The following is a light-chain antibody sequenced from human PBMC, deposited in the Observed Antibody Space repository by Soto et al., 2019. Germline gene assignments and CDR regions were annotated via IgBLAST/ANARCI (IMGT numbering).Light chain of an antibody. V-gene: IGLV1-40*01. J-gene: IGLJ3*02. CDR2: GNN. CDR3: QSYDSSLSGWV. Sequence: QSVLTQPPSVSGAPGQRVTISCTGSSSNIGGGFDVHWYQQFPGTAPKLLIYGNNNRPSGVPDRFSGSKFGTSASLAITGLQAEDEADYYCQSYDSSLSGWVFGGGTKLTVL. CDR1: SSNIGGGFD.